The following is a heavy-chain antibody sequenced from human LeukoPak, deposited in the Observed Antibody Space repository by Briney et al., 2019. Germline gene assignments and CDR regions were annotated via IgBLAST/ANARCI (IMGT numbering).Heavy chain of an antibody. CDR3: ARESPGTNDAFDI. CDR2: ISAYNGNT. J-gene: IGHJ3*02. Sequence: ASVKVSCKASGYTFTSNYIHWVRQAPGQGLEWMGWISAYNGNTNYAQKLQGRVTMTTDTSTSTAYMELRSLRSDDTAVYYCARESPGTNDAFDIWGQGTMVTVSS. V-gene: IGHV1-18*04. CDR1: GYTFTSNY. D-gene: IGHD1-26*01.